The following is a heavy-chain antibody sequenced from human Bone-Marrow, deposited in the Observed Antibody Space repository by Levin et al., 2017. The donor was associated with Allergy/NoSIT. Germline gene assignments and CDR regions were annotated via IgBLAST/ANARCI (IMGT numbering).Heavy chain of an antibody. J-gene: IGHJ6*02. CDR3: ARDRPTIFGVVTDGLDV. CDR2: ISGYNGDT. Sequence: GESLKISCKASGYTFTSYGITWVRQAPGQGREWVGWISGYNGDTNYAQKVQGRVTMTTDTSTSTAYMELRSLRSDDTAVYYCARDRPTIFGVVTDGLDVWGQGTTVTVSS. V-gene: IGHV1-18*01. D-gene: IGHD3-3*01. CDR1: GYTFTSYG.